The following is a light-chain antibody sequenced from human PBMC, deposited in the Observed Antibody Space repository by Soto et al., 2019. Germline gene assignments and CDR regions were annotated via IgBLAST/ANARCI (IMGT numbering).Light chain of an antibody. V-gene: IGKV2-28*01. CDR3: VQALQTPRT. CDR1: QSLLHSNGYNY. CDR2: LGS. Sequence: DIVMTQSPLSLPVTPGEPASISCRSSQSLLHSNGYNYLDWYLQKPVQSPQLLIYLGSNRASGVPDRCSGSGSGTDFTLKISRVEAEDVGVYDCVQALQTPRTFGQGTKVEIK. J-gene: IGKJ1*01.